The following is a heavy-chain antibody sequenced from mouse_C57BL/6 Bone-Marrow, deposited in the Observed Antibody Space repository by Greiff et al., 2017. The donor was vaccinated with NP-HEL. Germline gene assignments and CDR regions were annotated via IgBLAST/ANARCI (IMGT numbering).Heavy chain of an antibody. V-gene: IGHV1-7*01. J-gene: IGHJ4*01. D-gene: IGHD1-1*01. Sequence: VQLQQSGAELAKPGASVKLSCKASGYTFTSYWMHWVKQRPGQGLEWIGYINPSSGYTKYNQKFKNKATLTEDKSSSTAYMQLSSLTYEDSAVYYCARWGLRYGAMDYWGQGTSVTVSS. CDR3: ARWGLRYGAMDY. CDR1: GYTFTSYW. CDR2: INPSSGYT.